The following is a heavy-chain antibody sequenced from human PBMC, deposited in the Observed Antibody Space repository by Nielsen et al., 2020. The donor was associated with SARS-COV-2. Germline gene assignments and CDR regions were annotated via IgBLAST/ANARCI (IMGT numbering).Heavy chain of an antibody. D-gene: IGHD2-15*01. V-gene: IGHV4-30-4*01. CDR3: AREVGREYCSGGSCEAFDP. J-gene: IGHJ5*02. CDR2: IYYSGST. Sequence: SETLSLTCTVSGGSISSGDYYWSWIRQPPGKGLEWIGYIYYSGSTYYNPSLKSRVTISVDTSKYQFSLKLSSVTAADTAVYYCAREVGREYCSGGSCEAFDPWGQGTLVTVSS. CDR1: GGSISSGDYY.